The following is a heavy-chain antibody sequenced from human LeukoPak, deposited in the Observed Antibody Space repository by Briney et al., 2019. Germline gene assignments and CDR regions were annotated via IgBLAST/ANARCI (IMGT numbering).Heavy chain of an antibody. J-gene: IGHJ6*03. D-gene: IGHD2-21*02. CDR2: FDPEDGET. Sequence: ASVKVSCKVSGYTLTELSMHWVRQAPGKGLEWMGGFDPEDGETIYAQKFQGRVTMTEDTSTDTAYMELSSLRSEDTAVYYCATDSHYYYYMDVWGKGTTVTVSS. CDR1: GYTLTELS. V-gene: IGHV1-24*01. CDR3: ATDSHYYYYMDV.